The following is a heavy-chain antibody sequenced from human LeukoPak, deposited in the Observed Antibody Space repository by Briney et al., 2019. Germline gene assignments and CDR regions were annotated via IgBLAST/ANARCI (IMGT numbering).Heavy chain of an antibody. CDR2: INPHSGGT. V-gene: IGHV1-2*02. J-gene: IGHJ4*02. CDR3: LRKGNELLSKNFDY. D-gene: IGHD2-21*02. Sequence: ASVKVSCKASGFTFTGYYIHWVRQAPGQGLEWMGYINPHSGGTNSPQKFQGRVTMTTDTSISAAYMELSSLLSDDTAMYYCLRKGNELLSKNFDYWGQGTLVTVSS. CDR1: GFTFTGYY.